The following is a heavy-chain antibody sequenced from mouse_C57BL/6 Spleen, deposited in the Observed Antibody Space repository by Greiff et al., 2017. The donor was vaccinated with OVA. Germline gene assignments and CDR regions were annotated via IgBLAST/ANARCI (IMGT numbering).Heavy chain of an antibody. V-gene: IGHV14-1*01. D-gene: IGHD1-1*01. Sequence: VQLQQSGAELVRPGASVKLSCTASGFNIKDYYMHWVKQRPEQGLEWIGRIDPEDGDTEYAPKFQGKATMTADTSSNTAYLQLSSLTSEDTAVYYCTYYYGSSYNLYFDVWGTGTTVTVSS. CDR3: TYYYGSSYNLYFDV. J-gene: IGHJ1*03. CDR1: GFNIKDYY. CDR2: IDPEDGDT.